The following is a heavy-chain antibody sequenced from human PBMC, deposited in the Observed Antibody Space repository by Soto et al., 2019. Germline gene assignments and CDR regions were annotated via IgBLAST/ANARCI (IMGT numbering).Heavy chain of an antibody. J-gene: IGHJ5*02. CDR1: GFTFSSYG. CDR3: AKDRAEWFGPDGRGGWFDP. CDR2: ISYDGSNK. V-gene: IGHV3-30*18. Sequence: QVQLVESGGGVVQPGRSLRLSCAASGFTFSSYGMHWVRQAPGKGLEWVAVISYDGSNKYYADSVKGRFTISRDNSKNTLYLQMNSLRAEDTAVYYCAKDRAEWFGPDGRGGWFDPWGQGTLVTVSS. D-gene: IGHD3-10*01.